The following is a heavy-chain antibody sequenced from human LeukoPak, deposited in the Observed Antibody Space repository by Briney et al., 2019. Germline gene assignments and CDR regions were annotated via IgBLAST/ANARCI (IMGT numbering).Heavy chain of an antibody. CDR1: GGSISSYY. CDR2: IYYSGST. V-gene: IGHV4-59*12. J-gene: IGHJ6*03. CDR3: ARDSHYSTSSNYYYYYMNV. Sequence: SETLSLTCTVSGGSISSYYWSWIRQPPGKGLEWIGYIYYSGSTNYNPSLKSRVTISVDTSKNQFSLTLSSVTAADTALYYCARDSHYSTSSNYYYYYMNVWGKGTTVTVSS. D-gene: IGHD6-6*01.